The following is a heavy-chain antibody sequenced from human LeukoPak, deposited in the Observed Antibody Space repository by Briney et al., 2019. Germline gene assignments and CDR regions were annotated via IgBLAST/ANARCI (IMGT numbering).Heavy chain of an antibody. CDR1: GGSISSYY. V-gene: IGHV4-59*01. D-gene: IGHD3-3*01. Sequence: SETLSLTCTVSGGSISSYYWSWIRQAPGKGLEWIGYIYYSGSTNYNPSLKSRVTISVDTSKNQFSLKLSSVTAADTAVYYCARALLFFGGAFDIWGQGTMVTVSS. J-gene: IGHJ3*02. CDR3: ARALLFFGGAFDI. CDR2: IYYSGST.